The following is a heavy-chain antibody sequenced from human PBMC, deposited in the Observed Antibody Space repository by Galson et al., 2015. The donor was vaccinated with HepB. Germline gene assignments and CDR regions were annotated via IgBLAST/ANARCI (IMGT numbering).Heavy chain of an antibody. CDR1: GFAFSSYA. CDR2: IWYDGSNK. Sequence: SLRLSCAASGFAFSSYAMTWFRQAPGKGLEWVAVIWYDGSNKYYGDSVKGRFTISRDNSKNTLFLQMNSLRAEDTAVYYCARDWNLEFCSGRDCRNTDYWGQGTLVTVSS. CDR3: ARDWNLEFCSGRDCRNTDY. D-gene: IGHD2-15*01. V-gene: IGHV3-33*08. J-gene: IGHJ4*02.